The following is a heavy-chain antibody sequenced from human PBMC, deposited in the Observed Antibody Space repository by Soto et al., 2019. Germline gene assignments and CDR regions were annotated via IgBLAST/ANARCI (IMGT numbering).Heavy chain of an antibody. CDR3: ARFSYSSLSNWFDX. CDR1: GYTFTSYA. D-gene: IGHD6-6*01. Sequence: VSVKVSCKASGYTFTSYAMHWVRQAPGQRLEWMGCSNAGNGNTKYSKTFQGSVTITRDTSASTAYMELSSLRSDDTAVYYCARFSYSSLSNWFDXWGQGTLVTVSX. J-gene: IGHJ5*02. V-gene: IGHV1-3*01. CDR2: SNAGNGNT.